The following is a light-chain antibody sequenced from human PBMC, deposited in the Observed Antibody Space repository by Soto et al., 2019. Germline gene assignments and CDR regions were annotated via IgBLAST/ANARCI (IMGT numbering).Light chain of an antibody. CDR1: QSVSSSY. J-gene: IGKJ1*01. V-gene: IGKV3-20*01. CDR3: QQYGSQRLT. Sequence: EIVLTQSPGTLYLSPGETATLSCRASQSVSSSYLAWYQQKPGQAPRLLIYGASSRATGIPDRFSGSGSGTDFTLTISRLEPEDVAVYYCQQYGSQRLTFGQGTKVEIK. CDR2: GAS.